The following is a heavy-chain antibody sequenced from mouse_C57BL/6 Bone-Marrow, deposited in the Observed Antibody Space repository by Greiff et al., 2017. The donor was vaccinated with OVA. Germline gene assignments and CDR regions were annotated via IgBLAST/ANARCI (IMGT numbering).Heavy chain of an antibody. CDR1: GFNIKDDY. D-gene: IGHD4-1*01. Sequence: VQLKESGAELVRPGASVKLSCTASGFNIKDDYMHWVKQRPEQGLEWIGWIDPENGDTEYASKFQGKATITADTSSNTAYLQLSSLTSEDTAVYYCKTGRGFAYWGQGTLVTVSA. V-gene: IGHV14-4*01. J-gene: IGHJ3*01. CDR3: KTGRGFAY. CDR2: IDPENGDT.